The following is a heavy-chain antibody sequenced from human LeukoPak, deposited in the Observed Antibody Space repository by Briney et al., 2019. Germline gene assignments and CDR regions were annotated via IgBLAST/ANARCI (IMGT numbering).Heavy chain of an antibody. CDR2: INGSGGST. D-gene: IGHD1-14*01. CDR3: AKRRASNHDAFDI. Sequence: GGSLRLSCAASGFTFSSYAMSWVRQAPGKGREGGSAINGSGGSTYYADSVKGRFTISRDNSKNTLYLQMNSLRAEDTAVYYCAKRRASNHDAFDIWGQGTMVTVSS. CDR1: GFTFSSYA. J-gene: IGHJ3*02. V-gene: IGHV3-23*01.